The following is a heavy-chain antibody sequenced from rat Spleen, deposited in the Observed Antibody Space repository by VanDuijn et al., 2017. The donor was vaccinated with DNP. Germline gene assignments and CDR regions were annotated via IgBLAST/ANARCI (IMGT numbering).Heavy chain of an antibody. CDR2: LSFDGSST. Sequence: EVQLVESGGGLVQPGRSLKVSCVASGFTFSKNAMAWVRQAPTKGLEWVAALSFDGSSTYYRDSVKGRFTISRDNAKNTLYFEMDSLRSEDTATYYCARLFGYDGTYYFPSYFDYWGQGVMVTVSS. J-gene: IGHJ2*01. V-gene: IGHV5-29*01. CDR1: GFTFSKNA. CDR3: ARLFGYDGTYYFPSYFDY. D-gene: IGHD1-12*02.